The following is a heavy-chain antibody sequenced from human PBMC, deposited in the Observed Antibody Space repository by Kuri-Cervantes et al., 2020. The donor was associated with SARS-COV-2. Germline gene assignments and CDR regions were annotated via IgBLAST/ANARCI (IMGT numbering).Heavy chain of an antibody. J-gene: IGHJ4*02. CDR3: ARGQSHYYYVWGSYRYINEGDDY. D-gene: IGHD3-16*02. CDR2: INPDGSYT. CDR1: GFTFSGHW. V-gene: IGHV3-74*01. Sequence: GESLKISCAASGFTFSGHWIQWVREAPGKGLVWVSRINPDGSYTNNADSVKGRFTLSRDNAKNMLFLQMNSLRAEDTAVSYCARGQSHYYYVWGSYRYINEGDDYWGQGTLVTVSS.